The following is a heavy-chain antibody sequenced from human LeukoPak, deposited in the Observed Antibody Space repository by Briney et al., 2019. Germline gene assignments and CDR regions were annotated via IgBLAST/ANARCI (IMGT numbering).Heavy chain of an antibody. V-gene: IGHV3-9*01. Sequence: GGSLRLSCAASGFTFDDYAMHWVRQAPGKGLEWVSGISWNSGSIGYADSVKGRFTISRDNAKNSLYLQMNRLRAEDTALYYCAKGGIVVVTENYFDYWGQGTLVTVSS. J-gene: IGHJ4*02. CDR3: AKGGIVVVTENYFDY. D-gene: IGHD3-22*01. CDR1: GFTFDDYA. CDR2: ISWNSGSI.